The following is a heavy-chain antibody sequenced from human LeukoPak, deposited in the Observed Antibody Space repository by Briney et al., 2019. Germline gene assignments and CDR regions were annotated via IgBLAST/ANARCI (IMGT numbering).Heavy chain of an antibody. J-gene: IGHJ5*02. Sequence: SATLSLTCIVSGGSISSTTYYWGWIRPPPGQGLEWIGSIHYSGSTYYNPSLKSRVTISVDTSKNHFSLKLGSVTAADTAVYYCARIAIEWFDPWGQGTLVTVSS. CDR2: IHYSGST. CDR3: ARIAIEWFDP. CDR1: GGSISSTTYY. V-gene: IGHV4-39*02. D-gene: IGHD2-21*01.